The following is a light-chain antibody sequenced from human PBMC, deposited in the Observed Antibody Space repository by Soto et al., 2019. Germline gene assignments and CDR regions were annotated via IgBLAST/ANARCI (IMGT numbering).Light chain of an antibody. CDR1: SGSIASNY. CDR3: QSYDSSNWV. Sequence: NFMLTQPHSVSESPGKTVTISCTGSSGSIASNYVQWYQQRPGSAPTTVIYEDNQRPSGVPDRFSGSIDSSSNSASLTISGLKTEAEADYYCQSYDSSNWVFGGGTKLTVL. V-gene: IGLV6-57*02. J-gene: IGLJ3*02. CDR2: EDN.